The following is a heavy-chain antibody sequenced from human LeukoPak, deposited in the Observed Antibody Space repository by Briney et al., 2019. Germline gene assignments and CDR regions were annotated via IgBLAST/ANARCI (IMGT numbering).Heavy chain of an antibody. V-gene: IGHV1-69*13. CDR2: IIPIFGTA. D-gene: IGHD4-17*01. Sequence: ASVKVSCKASGGTFSSYAISWVRQAPGQGLEWMGGIIPIFGTANYAQKFQGRVTITADESTSTAYMELSSLRSEDTAVYYCARDRDYGDDECFFDYWGQGTLVTVSS. CDR1: GGTFSSYA. CDR3: ARDRDYGDDECFFDY. J-gene: IGHJ4*02.